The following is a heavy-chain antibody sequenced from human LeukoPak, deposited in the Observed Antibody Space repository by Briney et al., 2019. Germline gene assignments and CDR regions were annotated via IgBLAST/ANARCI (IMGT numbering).Heavy chain of an antibody. J-gene: IGHJ4*02. CDR1: GFTFSSYA. CDR2: ISSNGGST. CDR3: ARANKFWSGYYLDY. D-gene: IGHD3-3*01. Sequence: GGSLRLSCAASGFTFSSYAMHWVRQAPGKGLEYVSAISSNGGSTYYANSVKGRSTISRDNSKNTLYLQMGSLRAEDMAVYYCARANKFWSGYYLDYWGQGTLVTVSS. V-gene: IGHV3-64*01.